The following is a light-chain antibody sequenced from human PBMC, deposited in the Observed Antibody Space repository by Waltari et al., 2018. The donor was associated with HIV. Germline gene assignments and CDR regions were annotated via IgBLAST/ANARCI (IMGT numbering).Light chain of an antibody. J-gene: IGLJ3*02. V-gene: IGLV1-44*01. CDR1: SSNIGSNP. CDR2: SNN. CDR3: AAWDDSLNGYWV. Sequence: QSVLTQPPSASGTPGQRVTISCSGSSSNIGSNPVNWYQQLPGTAPKLLIYSNNQLPSGVPDRFSGSKSGTSASLAISGLQSEDEADYYCAAWDDSLNGYWVFGGGTKLTVL.